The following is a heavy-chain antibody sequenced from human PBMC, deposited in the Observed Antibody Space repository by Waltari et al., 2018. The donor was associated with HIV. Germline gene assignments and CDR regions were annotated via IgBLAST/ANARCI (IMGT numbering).Heavy chain of an antibody. J-gene: IGHJ4*02. CDR3: ARDRSLRTFDY. CDR2: IYHSGST. CDR1: GYSISSGYS. V-gene: IGHV4-38-2*02. D-gene: IGHD4-17*01. Sequence: QVQLQESGPGLVKPSETLSLTCTVSGYSISSGYSWGWIRQPPGKGLEWIGSIYHSGSTYYNPSLKSRVTISVDTSKNQFSLKLSSVTAADTAVYYCARDRSLRTFDYWGQGTLVTVSS.